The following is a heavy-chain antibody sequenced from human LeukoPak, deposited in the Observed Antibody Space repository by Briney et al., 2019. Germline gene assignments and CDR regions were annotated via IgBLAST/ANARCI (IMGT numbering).Heavy chain of an antibody. Sequence: ASVKVSCKVSGYTLTELSMHWVRQAPGKGLEWMGGFDPEDGETIYAQKFQGRVTMTEDTSTDTAYMELSSLRSEDTAVYYCATLELDSNGYTFDYWGQGTLVTVSS. V-gene: IGHV1-24*01. CDR2: FDPEDGET. D-gene: IGHD3-22*01. CDR1: GYTLTELS. CDR3: ATLELDSNGYTFDY. J-gene: IGHJ4*02.